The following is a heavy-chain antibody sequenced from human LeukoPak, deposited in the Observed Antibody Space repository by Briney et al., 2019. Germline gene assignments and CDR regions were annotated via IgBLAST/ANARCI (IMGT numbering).Heavy chain of an antibody. CDR2: IIPILGIA. D-gene: IGHD2-2*01. Sequence: SVKVSCKASGCTFTSYAISWVRQAPGQGLEWMGRIIPILGIANYAQKFQGRVTITADKSTSTAYMELSSLRSEDTAVYYCARDGVVQSDEGFDYGGQGTLVTVSS. V-gene: IGHV1-69*04. CDR1: GCTFTSYA. CDR3: ARDGVVQSDEGFDY. J-gene: IGHJ4*02.